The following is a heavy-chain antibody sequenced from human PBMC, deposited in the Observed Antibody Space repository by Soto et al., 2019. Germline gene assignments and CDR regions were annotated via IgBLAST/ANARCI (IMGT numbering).Heavy chain of an antibody. J-gene: IGHJ6*02. Sequence: ASGKVSSKASGYTFTSYDINWVRQATGQGLEWMGWMNPNSGNTGYAQKFQGRVTMTRNTSISTAYMELSSLRSEDTAVYYCARSLKGVLIMYYYYGMDVWGQGTTVIVSS. CDR3: ARSLKGVLIMYYYYGMDV. V-gene: IGHV1-8*01. D-gene: IGHD3-3*01. CDR2: MNPNSGNT. CDR1: GYTFTSYD.